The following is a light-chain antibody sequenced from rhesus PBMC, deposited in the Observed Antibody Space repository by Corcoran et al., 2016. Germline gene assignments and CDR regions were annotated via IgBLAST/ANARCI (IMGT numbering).Light chain of an antibody. V-gene: IGLV2-32*01. Sequence: QAALTQPRSVSGSPGQSVTISCTGTSSDIVGYNYVSWYQQHPGTAPKLMIYEVSKRPSGVSDRFSGSKSGNTASLTISGLQAEDEADYYCCSYAGSYTYIFGAGTRLTVL. J-gene: IGLJ1*01. CDR3: CSYAGSYTYI. CDR2: EVS. CDR1: SSDIVGYNY.